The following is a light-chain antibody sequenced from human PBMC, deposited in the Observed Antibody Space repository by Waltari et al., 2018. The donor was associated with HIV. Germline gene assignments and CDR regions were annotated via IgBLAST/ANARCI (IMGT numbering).Light chain of an antibody. J-gene: IGKJ4*01. Sequence: DIQMTQSPSSLSASVGDRVTITCQASQVISNYLNWFQQKPGKAPKLLIYDASNLETGVPSRFSGRGSGTDFTFTISSLQPEDIAAYYCQQYDDLPLTFGGGTKVEIK. CDR1: QVISNY. V-gene: IGKV1-33*01. CDR3: QQYDDLPLT. CDR2: DAS.